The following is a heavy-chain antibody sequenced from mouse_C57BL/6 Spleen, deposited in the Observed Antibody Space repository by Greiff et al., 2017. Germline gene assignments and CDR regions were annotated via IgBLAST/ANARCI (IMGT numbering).Heavy chain of an antibody. D-gene: IGHD3-2*02. Sequence: QVQLQQPGAELVKPGASVKMSCKASGYTFTSYWITWVKQRPGQGLEWIGDIYPGSGSTNYNEQFKSKATLTVDTSSSTAYMQLSSLTSEDSAVYYCARGDSSGFAMDYWGQGTSVTVSS. CDR3: ARGDSSGFAMDY. CDR2: IYPGSGST. CDR1: GYTFTSYW. V-gene: IGHV1-55*01. J-gene: IGHJ4*01.